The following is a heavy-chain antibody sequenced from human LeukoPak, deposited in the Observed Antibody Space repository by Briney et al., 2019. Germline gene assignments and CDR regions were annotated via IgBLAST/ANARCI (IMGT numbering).Heavy chain of an antibody. D-gene: IGHD3-9*01. CDR1: GFTFSSYA. CDR3: AKTTVTRRVDILTGYSYYYGMDV. V-gene: IGHV3-23*01. J-gene: IGHJ6*02. Sequence: GGSLRLSCAASGFTFSSYAMSWVRQAPGKGLEWVPAISGSGGSTYYADSVKGRFTISRDNSKNTLYLQMNSLRAEDTAVYYCAKTTVTRRVDILTGYSYYYGMDVWGQGTTVTVSS. CDR2: ISGSGGST.